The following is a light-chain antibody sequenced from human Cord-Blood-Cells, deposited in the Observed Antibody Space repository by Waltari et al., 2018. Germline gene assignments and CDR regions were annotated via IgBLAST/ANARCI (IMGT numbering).Light chain of an antibody. Sequence: QSVLTQPPSASGTPGQRVTISCSGSSSNIGSNYVYWYQQLPGTAPKLRIYRNNQRPSGVPDRFSGSKSGASASLAISGLRSEDEADYYCAAWDDSLSGPNVVFGGGTKLTVL. V-gene: IGLV1-47*01. CDR3: AAWDDSLSGPNVV. CDR1: SSNIGSNY. CDR2: RNN. J-gene: IGLJ2*01.